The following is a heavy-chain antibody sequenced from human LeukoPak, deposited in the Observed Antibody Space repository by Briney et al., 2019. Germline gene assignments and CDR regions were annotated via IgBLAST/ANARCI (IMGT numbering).Heavy chain of an antibody. D-gene: IGHD3-22*01. V-gene: IGHV3-53*01. CDR2: IYTGGNP. CDR3: ARDRGYYYDSSGYLDY. CDR1: GFTVSSNY. J-gene: IGHJ4*02. Sequence: AGGSLRLSCVASGFTVSSNYMSWVRQAPGKGLEWVSAIYTGGNPYYADSVKGRFTISRDNSKNTLYLQMNSLRAEDTAVYYCARDRGYYYDSSGYLDYWGQGTLVTVSS.